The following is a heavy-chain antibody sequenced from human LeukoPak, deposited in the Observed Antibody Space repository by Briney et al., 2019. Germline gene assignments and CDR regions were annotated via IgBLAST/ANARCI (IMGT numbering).Heavy chain of an antibody. CDR1: GVTFRSYT. Sequence: GGSLRLSCEASGVTFRSYTMHWVRQAAGKGLDWVAVISYDGKSKFYSDSVKGRFSISRDNSNNTLYLQMGSLRIEDTAVYYCAKDRLAAAGFDACDFWGQGTMVTVSS. V-gene: IGHV3-30*18. D-gene: IGHD2-15*01. J-gene: IGHJ3*01. CDR2: ISYDGKSK. CDR3: AKDRLAAAGFDACDF.